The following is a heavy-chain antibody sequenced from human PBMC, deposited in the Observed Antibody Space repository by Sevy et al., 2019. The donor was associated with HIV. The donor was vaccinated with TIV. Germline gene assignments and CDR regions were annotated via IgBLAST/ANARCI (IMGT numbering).Heavy chain of an antibody. CDR3: ARDLIEYQMLTFDY. CDR2: INPNSGAT. D-gene: IGHD3-16*01. CDR1: GYTFTNYY. J-gene: IGHJ4*02. Sequence: ASVKASCKASGYTFTNYYIHWVRQAPGQGLEWMGWINPNSGATNYAQKFQGRVTMTRDTSISTAYMELGRLRSDDTALFYCARDLIEYQMLTFDYWGQGTLVTVSS. V-gene: IGHV1-2*02.